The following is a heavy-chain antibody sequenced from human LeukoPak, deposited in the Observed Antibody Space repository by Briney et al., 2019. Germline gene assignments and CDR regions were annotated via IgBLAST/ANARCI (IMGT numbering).Heavy chain of an antibody. CDR3: ARGVVTMVRGVIYASRPKNWIDP. V-gene: IGHV4-34*01. J-gene: IGHJ5*02. CDR1: GGSFSDYY. CDR2: INHSGST. D-gene: IGHD3-10*01. Sequence: SETLSLTCAVYGGSFSDYYWNWIRQPPGKGLEWIGEINHSGSTNYNPSLKSRVTISVDTSKNQFSLKLSSVTAADTAVHYCARGVVTMVRGVIYASRPKNWIDPWGQGTLVTVSS.